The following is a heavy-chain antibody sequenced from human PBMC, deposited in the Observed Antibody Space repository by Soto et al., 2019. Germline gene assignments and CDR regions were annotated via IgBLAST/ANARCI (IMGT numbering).Heavy chain of an antibody. J-gene: IGHJ6*02. D-gene: IGHD3-22*01. Sequence: QVQLVQSGAEVKKLGASVKVSCKASGYTFTSYGISWVRQAPGQGLEWMGWISAYNGNTNYAQKLQGRVTMTTDTSTSTAYMELRSLRSDDTAVYYCAREGYYDSSGYQYGMDVWGQGTTVTVSS. CDR3: AREGYYDSSGYQYGMDV. CDR2: ISAYNGNT. CDR1: GYTFTSYG. V-gene: IGHV1-18*01.